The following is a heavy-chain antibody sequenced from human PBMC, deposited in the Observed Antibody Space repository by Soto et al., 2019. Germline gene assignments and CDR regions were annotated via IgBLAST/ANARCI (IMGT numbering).Heavy chain of an antibody. D-gene: IGHD3-10*01. J-gene: IGHJ4*02. Sequence: QVQLVQSGAEVKQPGASVKVSCKASGYTFRYDDIIWVRQATGQGLEWMGWMNPNSGNTGYAQKFQGRITMTRNTSISTAYMEMNSLTSEDTAVYYCARVGEWALRNLDYWGQGTRVTVSS. V-gene: IGHV1-8*01. CDR3: ARVGEWALRNLDY. CDR1: GYTFRYDD. CDR2: MNPNSGNT.